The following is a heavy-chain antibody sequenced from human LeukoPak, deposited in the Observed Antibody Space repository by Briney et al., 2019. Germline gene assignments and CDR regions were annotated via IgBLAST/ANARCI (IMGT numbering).Heavy chain of an antibody. J-gene: IGHJ4*02. CDR2: IRYDGSNK. Sequence: GGSLRLSCAASGFTFSSYGMHWVRQAPGKGLEWVAFIRYDGSNKYYADSVKGRFTISRDNSKNTLYLQMNSLRAEDTAVYYCAKAIFGVVRGYFDYWGQGTLVTVSS. D-gene: IGHD3-3*01. CDR3: AKAIFGVVRGYFDY. CDR1: GFTFSSYG. V-gene: IGHV3-30*02.